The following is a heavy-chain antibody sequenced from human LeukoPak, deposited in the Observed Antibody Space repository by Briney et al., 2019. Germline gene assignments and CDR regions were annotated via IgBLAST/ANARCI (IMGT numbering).Heavy chain of an antibody. CDR1: GGSISSYY. V-gene: IGHV4-59*01. CDR2: IYYSGST. CDR3: AREGWDYDFWSGQRDY. Sequence: SETLSLTCTVSGGSISSYYWSWIRQPPGKGLEWIGYIYYSGSTNYNPSLKSRVTISVDTSKNQFSLKLSSVTAADTAVYYCAREGWDYDFWSGQRDYWGQGTLVTVSS. J-gene: IGHJ4*02. D-gene: IGHD3-3*01.